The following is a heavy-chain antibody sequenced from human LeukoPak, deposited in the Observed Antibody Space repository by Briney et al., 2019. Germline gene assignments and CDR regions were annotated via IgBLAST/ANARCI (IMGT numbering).Heavy chain of an antibody. CDR1: GYTFTSYA. CDR3: ASPYYYDSSAYYYYGMDV. CDR2: FNAGNGNT. J-gene: IGHJ6*02. Sequence: ASVKVSCKASGYTFTSYAMHWVRQAPGQRLEWMGWFNAGNGNTKYSQKFQGRVTITRDTSASTAYMELSSLRSEDTAVYYCASPYYYDSSAYYYYGMDVWGQGTTVTVSS. V-gene: IGHV1-3*01. D-gene: IGHD3-22*01.